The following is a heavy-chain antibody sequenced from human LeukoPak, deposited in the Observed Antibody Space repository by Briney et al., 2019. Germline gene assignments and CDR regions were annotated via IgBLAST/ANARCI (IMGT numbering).Heavy chain of an antibody. CDR1: GFTFSSYA. CDR2: ISYDGSNK. D-gene: IGHD4-17*01. V-gene: IGHV3-30-3*01. CDR3: AREDGDAFDY. Sequence: PGRSPRLSCAASGFTFSSYAMHWVRQAPGKGLEWVAVISYDGSNKYYADSVKGRFTISRDNSKNTLYLQMNSLRAEDTAVYYCAREDGDAFDYWGQGTLVTVSS. J-gene: IGHJ4*02.